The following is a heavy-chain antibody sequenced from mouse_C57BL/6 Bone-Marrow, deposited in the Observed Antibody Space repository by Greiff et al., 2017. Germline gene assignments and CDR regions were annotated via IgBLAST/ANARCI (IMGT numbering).Heavy chain of an antibody. CDR3: ASSSGFAY. J-gene: IGHJ3*01. D-gene: IGHD1-3*01. CDR2: IYPRSGNT. Sequence: VQLQQSGAELTRPGASVKLSCKASGYTFTSYGISWVKQRTGQGLEWIGEIYPRSGNTYYNEKFKGKATLTADKSSSTAYMELRSLTSEDSAVYFCASSSGFAYWGQGTLVTVSA. V-gene: IGHV1-81*01. CDR1: GYTFTSYG.